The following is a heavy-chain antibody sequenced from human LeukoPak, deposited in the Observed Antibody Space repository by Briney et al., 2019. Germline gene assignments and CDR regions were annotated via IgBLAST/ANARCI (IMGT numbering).Heavy chain of an antibody. V-gene: IGHV4-30-4*01. J-gene: IGHJ5*02. CDR3: ARVESEIAPSHPYNWFDP. CDR1: GVSISSGDYY. D-gene: IGHD6-13*01. CDR2: IYYSGST. Sequence: PSQTLSLTCTVSGVSISSGDYYWRWIRQPPGKGLEWIGYIYYSGSTYYNPSLKSRITISVDTSKNQFSLKLSSVTAADTAVYYCARVESEIAPSHPYNWFDPWGQGTLVTVSS.